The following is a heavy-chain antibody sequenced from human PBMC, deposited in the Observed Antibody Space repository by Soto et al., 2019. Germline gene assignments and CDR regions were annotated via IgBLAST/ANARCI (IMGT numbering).Heavy chain of an antibody. CDR1: GYTFTGYY. Sequence: ASVKVSCKASGYTFTGYYMHWVRQAPGQGLEWMGWINPNSGGTNYAQKFQGRVTMTRDTSISTAYMELSRLRSDDTAVYYCARARGEYSSTAYYYGMDVWGQGTTVTVSS. CDR3: ARARGEYSSTAYYYGMDV. CDR2: INPNSGGT. J-gene: IGHJ6*02. V-gene: IGHV1-2*02. D-gene: IGHD6-6*01.